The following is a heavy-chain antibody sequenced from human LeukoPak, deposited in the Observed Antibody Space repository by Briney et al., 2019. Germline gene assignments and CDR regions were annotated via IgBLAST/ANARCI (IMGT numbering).Heavy chain of an antibody. Sequence: GGSLRLSCAASGFTFSNYDMHWVRQTIGKGLEWVSIIGFAGDTYYPGSVRGRFTISRENAKNSLYLQMNSLRVEDTALYFCARGADAAYGYWGQGTLVTVSS. CDR1: GFTFSNYD. V-gene: IGHV3-13*04. D-gene: IGHD3-10*01. J-gene: IGHJ4*02. CDR2: IGFAGDT. CDR3: ARGADAAYGY.